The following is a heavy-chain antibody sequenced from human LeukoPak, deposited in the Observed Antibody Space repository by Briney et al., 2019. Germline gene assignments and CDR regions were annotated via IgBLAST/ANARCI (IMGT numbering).Heavy chain of an antibody. J-gene: IGHJ4*02. V-gene: IGHV3-30*02. D-gene: IGHD6-19*01. CDR2: IRYYGGNK. CDR1: GFTFSSYG. Sequence: PGGSLRLSCAASGFTFSSYGMHWVRQAPDKGLEWVAFIRYYGGNKYYADSMKGRFTISRDNSKNTLYLQINSLRAEDTAVYYCAKDSRRYSNGWHFDYWGQGILVTVSS. CDR3: AKDSRRYSNGWHFDY.